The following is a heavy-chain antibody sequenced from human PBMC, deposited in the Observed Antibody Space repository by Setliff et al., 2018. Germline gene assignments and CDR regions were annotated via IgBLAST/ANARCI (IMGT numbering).Heavy chain of an antibody. Sequence: SETLSLTCTVSGYSISSGYYWGWIRQPPGKGLEWIGCIYYSGSTYYNPSPKSRVTISLDTSKNQFSLKLTSVTAADTAVYYCARHVLGQQLVYNWFDPWGQGTLVTVSS. CDR1: GYSISSGYY. CDR2: IYYSGST. CDR3: ARHVLGQQLVYNWFDP. J-gene: IGHJ5*02. V-gene: IGHV4-38-2*02. D-gene: IGHD6-13*01.